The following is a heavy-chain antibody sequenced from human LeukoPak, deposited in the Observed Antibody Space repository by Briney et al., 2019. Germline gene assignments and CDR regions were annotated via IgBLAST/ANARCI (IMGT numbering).Heavy chain of an antibody. D-gene: IGHD3-10*01. Sequence: GASVKVSCKASGYTFTSYGISWVRQAPGQGLEWMGWISAYNGNTNYAQKLQGRVTMTTDTSTSTAYMELRSLRSDDTAVYYCARDVRSGRGITMVRGFTQAVPQFDYWGQGTLVTVSS. CDR3: ARDVRSGRGITMVRGFTQAVPQFDY. V-gene: IGHV1-18*01. J-gene: IGHJ4*02. CDR2: ISAYNGNT. CDR1: GYTFTSYG.